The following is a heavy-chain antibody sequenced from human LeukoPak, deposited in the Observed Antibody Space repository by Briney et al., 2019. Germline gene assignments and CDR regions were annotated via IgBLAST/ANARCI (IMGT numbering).Heavy chain of an antibody. CDR3: ARAIDYDSSGYYYGRYAFDI. CDR1: GFTVSSNY. Sequence: GGSLRLSCAPSGFTVSSNYMSWVRQAPGKGLEWVSVLYSGGSTYNADSVKGRFTISRDNSKNTLYLQMNSLRAEDTAVYYCARAIDYDSSGYYYGRYAFDIWGQGTMVTVSS. J-gene: IGHJ3*02. V-gene: IGHV3-53*01. CDR2: LYSGGST. D-gene: IGHD3-22*01.